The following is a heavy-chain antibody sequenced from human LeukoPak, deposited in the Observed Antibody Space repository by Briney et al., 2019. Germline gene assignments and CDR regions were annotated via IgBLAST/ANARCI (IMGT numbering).Heavy chain of an antibody. D-gene: IGHD2-2*01. V-gene: IGHV1-2*02. J-gene: IGHJ4*02. CDR1: GYTFTGYY. CDR2: INPNSGGT. Sequence: ASVKVSCKASGYTFTGYYMHWVRQAPGQGLEWMGWINPNSGGTNYAQKFQGRVTMTRDTSISTAYMELSRLRSDDTAVYYCARVSRVVVPAAISYWGRGTLVTVSS. CDR3: ARVSRVVVPAAISY.